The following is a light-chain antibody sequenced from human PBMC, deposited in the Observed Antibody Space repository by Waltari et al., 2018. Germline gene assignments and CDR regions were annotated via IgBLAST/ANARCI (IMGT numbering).Light chain of an antibody. CDR2: RDN. CDR1: NSLVASSY. J-gene: IGLJ1*01. V-gene: IGLV1-47*01. CDR3: AAWDNGLGTYV. Sequence: QSVLTQPPSASATPGQRVSISCSVSNSLVASSYVDLFQQFPGTAPKVLIFRDNQRPEGVPDRFSASKSGTSASLAITELRSEDEAEYFCAAWDNGLGTYVFGGGTKVTVL.